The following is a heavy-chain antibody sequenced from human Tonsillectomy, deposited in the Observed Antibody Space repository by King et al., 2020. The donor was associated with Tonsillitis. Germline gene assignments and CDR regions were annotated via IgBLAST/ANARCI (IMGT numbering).Heavy chain of an antibody. CDR3: AKDGYSSGWYEEGFDY. D-gene: IGHD6-19*01. V-gene: IGHV3-23*04. CDR1: GFTFSSYA. CDR2: ISGSGGST. Sequence: VQLVESGGGLVQPGGSLRLSCAASGFTFSSYAMSWVRQAPGKGLEWVSAISGSGGSTYYADSVKGRFTISRDNSKNTLYLQMNSLSAEDTAVYYCAKDGYSSGWYEEGFDYWGQGTLVTVSS. J-gene: IGHJ4*02.